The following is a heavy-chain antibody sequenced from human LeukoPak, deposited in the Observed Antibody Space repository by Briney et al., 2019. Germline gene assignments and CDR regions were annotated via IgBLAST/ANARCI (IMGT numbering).Heavy chain of an antibody. V-gene: IGHV4-4*07. J-gene: IGHJ6*02. CDR3: ARGQGSYGSSGMDV. CDR1: GGSISSYY. Sequence: SETLSLTCTVSGGSISSYYWSWIRQPAGKGLEWIGRIYTSGSTNYNPSLKSRVTISVDTSKNQFSLKLSSVTAADTAVYYCARGQGSYGSSGMDVWGQGTTVTVSS. CDR2: IYTSGST. D-gene: IGHD5-18*01.